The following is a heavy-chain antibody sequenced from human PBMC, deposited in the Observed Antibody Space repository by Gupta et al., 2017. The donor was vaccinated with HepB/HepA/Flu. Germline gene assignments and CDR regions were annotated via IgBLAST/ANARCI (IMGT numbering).Heavy chain of an antibody. CDR1: GFTFDNYA. Sequence: EVQLLESGGGLVQPGGSLRLSCAASGFTFDNYAMSWVRQAPGKGREWGSGSSGSGTTTYYAGSVKGRFTIARDNSKNTVYLQTNSLGAEDTAVYYCAKARRGTQTMIAFDIWGQGTMITVSS. V-gene: IGHV3-23*01. D-gene: IGHD1-1*01. CDR2: SSGSGTTT. J-gene: IGHJ3*02. CDR3: AKARRGTQTMIAFDI.